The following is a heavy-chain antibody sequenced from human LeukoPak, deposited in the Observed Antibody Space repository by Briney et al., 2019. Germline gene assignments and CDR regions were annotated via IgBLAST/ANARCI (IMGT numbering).Heavy chain of an antibody. CDR1: GYGFTSYW. D-gene: IGHD3-10*01. V-gene: IGHV5-51*01. Sequence: GESLKISCKGSGYGFTSYWIGWVRQMPGKGLEWMGIIYPGDSDTRYSPSFQGQVTISADKSISTAYLQWSSLKASDTAMYYCARLRTYYYGSGGGWFDPWGQGTLVTVSS. J-gene: IGHJ5*02. CDR2: IYPGDSDT. CDR3: ARLRTYYYGSGGGWFDP.